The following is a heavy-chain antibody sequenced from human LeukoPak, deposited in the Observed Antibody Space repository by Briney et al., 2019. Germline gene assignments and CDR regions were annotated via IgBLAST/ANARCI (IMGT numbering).Heavy chain of an antibody. V-gene: IGHV4-4*07. D-gene: IGHD2-2*01. CDR3: ARDWAHHCSSSSCYGPVDY. Sequence: PSETLSLTCTVSGGSLSSYYWSWIRQPPGKGLEWIGRIYTSGSTNYNPSLKSRVTMFVDTSKKQFSLKLSSVTAADPAVYFCARDWAHHCSSSSCYGPVDYWGQGALVTVSS. CDR2: IYTSGST. CDR1: GGSLSSYY. J-gene: IGHJ4*02.